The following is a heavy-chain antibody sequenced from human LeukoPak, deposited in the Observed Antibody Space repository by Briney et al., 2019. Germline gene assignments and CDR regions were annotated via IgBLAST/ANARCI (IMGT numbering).Heavy chain of an antibody. J-gene: IGHJ4*02. Sequence: QSGGSLRLSCAASGFTFSSYWMTWVRQALGKGLEWVANIKQDGSEKYYVDSVKGRFTISRDNAKNSVYLQMNSLRAEDTAVYYCATTRRDWVYFDYWGQGTPVTVSS. CDR2: IKQDGSEK. D-gene: IGHD3-9*01. V-gene: IGHV3-7*01. CDR3: ATTRRDWVYFDY. CDR1: GFTFSSYW.